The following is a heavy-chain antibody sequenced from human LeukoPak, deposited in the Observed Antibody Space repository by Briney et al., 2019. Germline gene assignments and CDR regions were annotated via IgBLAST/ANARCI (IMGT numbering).Heavy chain of an antibody. CDR1: GGSISSYY. CDR3: GRCLAYYDSSGYYPDAFDI. J-gene: IGHJ3*02. V-gene: IGHV4-59*01. D-gene: IGHD3-22*01. Sequence: SETLSLTCTVSGGSISSYYWSWIRQPPGKGLEWIGYIYYSGSTNYNPSLKSRVTISVDTSKNQFSLKLSSVTAADTAVYYCGRCLAYYDSSGYYPDAFDIWGQGTMVTVSS. CDR2: IYYSGST.